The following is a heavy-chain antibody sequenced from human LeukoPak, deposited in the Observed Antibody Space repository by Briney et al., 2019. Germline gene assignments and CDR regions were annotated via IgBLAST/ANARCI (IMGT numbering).Heavy chain of an antibody. CDR3: ARGTGVNYYYYYMDV. D-gene: IGHD3-10*01. CDR2: ISSSGSTI. V-gene: IGHV3-48*03. Sequence: GGSLRLSCAASGFTFSSYEMNWVRQAPGKGLEWVSYISSSGSTIYYADSAKGRFTISRDNAKNSLYLQMNSLRAEDTAVYYCARGTGVNYYYYYMDVWGKGTTVTVSS. CDR1: GFTFSSYE. J-gene: IGHJ6*03.